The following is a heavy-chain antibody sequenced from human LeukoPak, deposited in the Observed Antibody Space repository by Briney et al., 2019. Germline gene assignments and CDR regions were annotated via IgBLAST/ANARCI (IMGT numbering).Heavy chain of an antibody. CDR2: INHRGST. D-gene: IGHD6-25*01. CDR3: AREVYSSAYFDY. V-gene: IGHV4-34*01. Sequence: PSETLSLTCDVYGGSFSGYYWSWIRQPPGKGLEWIGEINHRGSTNYNPSLKSRVTISVDTSKNQFSLKLSSVTAADTAVYYCAREVYSSAYFDYWGQGTLVTVSS. CDR1: GGSFSGYY. J-gene: IGHJ4*02.